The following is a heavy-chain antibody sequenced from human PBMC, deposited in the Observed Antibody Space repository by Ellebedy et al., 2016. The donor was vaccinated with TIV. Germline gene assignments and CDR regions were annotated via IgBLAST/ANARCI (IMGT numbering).Heavy chain of an antibody. Sequence: GGSLRLSCAASGFTFRNFAMTRVRQAPGKGLEWVSSISSSCVSTDYADSVRGRVTISRDNSKNTLYLQMNSLRADDSAVYYCAKLDSSGYYYGRFDYWGQGTLVTVSS. CDR3: AKLDSSGYYYGRFDY. J-gene: IGHJ4*02. CDR1: GFTFRNFA. CDR2: ISSSCVST. V-gene: IGHV3-23*01. D-gene: IGHD3-22*01.